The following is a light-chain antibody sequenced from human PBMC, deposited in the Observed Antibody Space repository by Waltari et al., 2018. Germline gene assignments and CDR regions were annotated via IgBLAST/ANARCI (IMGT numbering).Light chain of an antibody. V-gene: IGLV1-51*01. CDR2: EEC. CDR3: GTWDSGRNAWV. CDR1: TSNIGNDY. Sequence: QSVLTQPPSVSAAPGQKVTISCSGTTSNIGNDYVSWDQHVPESPPQLLSYEECNGPSGEPARFAASKSGASATLDISGVQSADEAEYYCGTWDSGRNAWVFGGGTKLTVL. J-gene: IGLJ3*02.